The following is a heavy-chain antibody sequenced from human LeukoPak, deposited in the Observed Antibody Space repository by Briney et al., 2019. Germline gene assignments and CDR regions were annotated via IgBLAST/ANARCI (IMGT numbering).Heavy chain of an antibody. Sequence: GGSLRLSCAASGFTFSSYWMSWVRQAPGKGLEWVANIKQDGSEKYYVDSVKGRFTISRDNAKNSLYLQMNSLRAEDTAVYYCARLDDFWSGYWGNYYYYMDVWGKGTTVTVSS. CDR3: ARLDDFWSGYWGNYYYYMDV. D-gene: IGHD3-3*01. V-gene: IGHV3-7*01. CDR2: IKQDGSEK. J-gene: IGHJ6*03. CDR1: GFTFSSYW.